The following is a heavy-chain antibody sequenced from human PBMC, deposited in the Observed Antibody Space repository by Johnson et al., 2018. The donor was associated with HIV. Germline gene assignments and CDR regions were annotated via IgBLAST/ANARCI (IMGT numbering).Heavy chain of an antibody. D-gene: IGHD3-9*01. CDR1: GFTFSSYA. CDR2: ISYDGSNK. J-gene: IGHJ3*02. Sequence: QVQLVESGGGVVQPGRSLRLSCAASGFTFSSYAMHWVRQAPGKGLEWVAVISYDGSNKYYADSVKGRFTIYRDNSKNTLYLQMNSLRAEDTAVYYCAKDLRVFDWFNAYDAFDIWGQGTMVTVSS. CDR3: AKDLRVFDWFNAYDAFDI. V-gene: IGHV3-30*04.